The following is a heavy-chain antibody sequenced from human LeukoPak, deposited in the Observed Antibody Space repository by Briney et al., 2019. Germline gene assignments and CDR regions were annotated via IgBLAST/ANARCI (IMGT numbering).Heavy chain of an antibody. CDR3: ARGGGPLYYDILTGYYRETFDY. V-gene: IGHV3-7*01. Sequence: GGSLRLSCAVSGFTFSSYWMSWVRQAPGKGLEWVANIKQDGSEKYYVDSVKGRFTISRDNAKNSLYLQMNSLRAEDTAVYYCARGGGPLYYDILTGYYRETFDYWGQGTLVTVSS. D-gene: IGHD3-9*01. CDR1: GFTFSSYW. CDR2: IKQDGSEK. J-gene: IGHJ4*02.